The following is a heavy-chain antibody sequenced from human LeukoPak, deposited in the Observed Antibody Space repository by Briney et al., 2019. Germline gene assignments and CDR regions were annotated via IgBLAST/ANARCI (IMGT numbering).Heavy chain of an antibody. D-gene: IGHD6-6*01. J-gene: IGHJ6*04. V-gene: IGHV4-4*09. CDR3: ARQGGYSSPFSV. CDR1: GGYITNYY. Sequence: SETLSLTCTVTGGYITNYYWSWVRQPPGKGLEWIGYIYTSGSTNYNPSLKSRVTISVDTSRNQLSLRLSSVTAADTAVYYCARQGGYSSPFSVWGKGTTVAVSS. CDR2: IYTSGST.